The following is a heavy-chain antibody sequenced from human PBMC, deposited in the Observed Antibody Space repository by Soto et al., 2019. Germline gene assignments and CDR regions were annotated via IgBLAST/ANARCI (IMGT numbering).Heavy chain of an antibody. J-gene: IGHJ4*02. V-gene: IGHV4-31*03. CDR3: ARALLPHISMVRGVTTFDY. Sequence: SATLSLTCTVSGGSVSSVGDYWSWIRQHPGQGLEWIGYINYSGNTYYNPSLKSRVSISLDTSKNQFSLKLSSVTAADTAVYYCARALLPHISMVRGVTTFDYWGQGTMVTVS. D-gene: IGHD3-10*01. CDR2: INYSGNT. CDR1: GGSVSSVGDY.